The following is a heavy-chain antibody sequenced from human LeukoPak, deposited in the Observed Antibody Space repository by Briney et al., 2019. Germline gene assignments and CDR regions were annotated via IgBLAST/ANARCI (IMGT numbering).Heavy chain of an antibody. CDR1: GYSFTSYW. V-gene: IGHV5-51*01. CDR3: ARCPMVRGVRPPYFDY. CDR2: IYPGDSDT. J-gene: IGHJ4*02. Sequence: GESLKISCKGSGYSFTSYWIGWVRQMPGKGLEWVGIIYPGDSDTRYSPSFQGQVTISADKSISTAYLQWSSLKASDTAMYYCARCPMVRGVRPPYFDYWGQGTLVTVSS. D-gene: IGHD3-10*01.